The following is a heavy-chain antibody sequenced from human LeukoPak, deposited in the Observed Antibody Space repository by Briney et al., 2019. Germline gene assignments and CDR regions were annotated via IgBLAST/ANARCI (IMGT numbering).Heavy chain of an antibody. Sequence: GGSLRLSCAASGFTFSSYWMNWARQAPGKGLEWVASINHNGNVNYYVDSVKGRFTISRDNSKNTLYLQMNSLRAEDTAVYYCAKYLSRYDSSPFDYWGQGTLVTVSS. J-gene: IGHJ4*02. D-gene: IGHD3-22*01. CDR3: AKYLSRYDSSPFDY. CDR2: INHNGNVN. V-gene: IGHV3-7*03. CDR1: GFTFSSYW.